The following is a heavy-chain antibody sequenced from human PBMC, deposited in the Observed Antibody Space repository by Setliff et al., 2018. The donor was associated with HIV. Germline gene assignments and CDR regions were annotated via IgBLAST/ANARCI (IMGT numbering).Heavy chain of an antibody. D-gene: IGHD3-22*01. Sequence: SVKVSCKASGGALSTYAINWVRQAPGQGLEWVGGIIPVFGTANYAQKLEGRVTITADESTSTAYMELSGLSSGDTAVYYCARAAYYYSRDFSDYYYMDVGGTG. CDR3: ARAAYYYSRDFSDYYYMDV. J-gene: IGHJ6*03. CDR1: GGALSTYA. CDR2: IIPVFGTA. V-gene: IGHV1-69*13.